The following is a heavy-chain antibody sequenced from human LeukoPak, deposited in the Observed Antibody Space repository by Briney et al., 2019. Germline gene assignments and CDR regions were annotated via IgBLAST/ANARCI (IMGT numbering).Heavy chain of an antibody. V-gene: IGHV3-48*03. J-gene: IGHJ4*02. D-gene: IGHD4-11*01. CDR1: GFTFSSYE. Sequence: GGSLRLSCAASGFTFSSYEMNWVRQAPGKGLEWVSYISSSGSTIYYADSVKGRFTISRDDAKNSLYLQMNSLRAEDTAVYYCARKDYPFDYWGQGTLVTVSS. CDR2: ISSSGSTI. CDR3: ARKDYPFDY.